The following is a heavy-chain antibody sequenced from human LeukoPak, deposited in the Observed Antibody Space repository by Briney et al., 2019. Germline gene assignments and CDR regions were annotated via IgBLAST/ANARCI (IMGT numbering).Heavy chain of an antibody. CDR3: AREPQQMVRSDNWFDS. D-gene: IGHD6-13*01. Sequence: GASVKVSCKTSGYTFTNFDLSWLRQAPGQGLEWIGWISSYNTNRKYAHKFQGRVTMTTDTSTNTGYMELRSLKSDDTAVYYCAREPQQMVRSDNWFDSWGQGTLVSVSS. J-gene: IGHJ5*01. V-gene: IGHV1-18*01. CDR1: GYTFTNFD. CDR2: ISSYNTNR.